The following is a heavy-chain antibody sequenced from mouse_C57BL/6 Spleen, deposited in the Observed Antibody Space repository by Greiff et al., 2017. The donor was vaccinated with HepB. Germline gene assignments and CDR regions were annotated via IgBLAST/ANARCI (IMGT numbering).Heavy chain of an antibody. V-gene: IGHV5-15*01. CDR1: GFTFSDYG. J-gene: IGHJ1*03. CDR3: ARPGDHYWYFDV. D-gene: IGHD3-3*01. Sequence: EVQGVESGGGLVQPGGSLKLSCAASGFTFSDYGMAWVRQAPRKGPEWVAFISNLAYSIYYADTVTGRFTLSRENAKNTLYLEMSSLRSEDTAMYYCARPGDHYWYFDVWGTGTTVTVSS. CDR2: ISNLAYSI.